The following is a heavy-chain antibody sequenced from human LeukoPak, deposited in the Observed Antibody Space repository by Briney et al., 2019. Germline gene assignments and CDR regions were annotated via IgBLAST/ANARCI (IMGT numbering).Heavy chain of an antibody. Sequence: AGGSLRLSCAASGFTFRDAWMTWVRQAPGKGLEWVGRIRSKTDGGTTDYAVSVQGRFTISRDDSKNTLYLQMSSLKTEDTAVYYCAKHIYGVVIQQWGQGTLVTVSS. CDR2: IRSKTDGGTT. CDR3: AKHIYGVVIQQ. J-gene: IGHJ1*01. D-gene: IGHD3-3*01. CDR1: GFTFRDAW. V-gene: IGHV3-15*01.